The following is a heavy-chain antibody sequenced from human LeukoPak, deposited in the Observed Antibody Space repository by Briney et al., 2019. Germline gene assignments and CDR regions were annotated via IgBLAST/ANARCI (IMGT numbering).Heavy chain of an antibody. J-gene: IGHJ3*02. CDR1: GGSLRRGSYY. D-gene: IGHD3-22*01. CDR2: IYTSGSN. V-gene: IGHV4-61*02. CDR3: AAGYDSSANDAFDI. Sequence: SETLSLTCPVSGGSLRRGSYYWRWIRPPAGKGLAWIGRIYTSGSNNYNHPLKSRVTISVDTSKNQFSLKLSSVPAADTAVYYCAAGYDSSANDAFDIWGQGTMVTVSS.